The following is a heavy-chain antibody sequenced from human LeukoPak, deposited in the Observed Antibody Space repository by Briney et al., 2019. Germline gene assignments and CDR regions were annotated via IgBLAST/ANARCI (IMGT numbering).Heavy chain of an antibody. Sequence: GGSLRLSCATSGFTFSSYSMNWVRQAPGKGLEWVAVIWYDGSNKYYADSVKGRFTISRDNSKNTLYLQMNSLRAEDTAVYYCARDVLYMALDYWGQGTLVTVSS. D-gene: IGHD2/OR15-2a*01. CDR3: ARDVLYMALDY. CDR1: GFTFSSYS. J-gene: IGHJ4*02. V-gene: IGHV3-33*08. CDR2: IWYDGSNK.